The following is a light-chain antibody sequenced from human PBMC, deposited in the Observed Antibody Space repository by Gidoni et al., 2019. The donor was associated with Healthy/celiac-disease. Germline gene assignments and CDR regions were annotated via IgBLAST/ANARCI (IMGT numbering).Light chain of an antibody. J-gene: IGLJ2*01. CDR2: GKN. CDR3: NSRDSSGNHLV. Sequence: SSELPQDPAVSVDLGQTVSITCQGDSLRIYYASWYQQKPGQAPVLVIYGKNNRPYGIPNLFSGSSSGNTASLTITGAQAEDEADYYCNSRDSSGNHLVFGGGTKLTVI. V-gene: IGLV3-19*01. CDR1: SLRIYY.